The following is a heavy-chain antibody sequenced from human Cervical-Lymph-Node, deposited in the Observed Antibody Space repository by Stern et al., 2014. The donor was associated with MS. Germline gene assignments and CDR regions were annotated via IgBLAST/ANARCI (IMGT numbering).Heavy chain of an antibody. CDR1: GGSISSGGYY. D-gene: IGHD3-3*01. V-gene: IGHV4-31*03. Sequence: VQLEESGPGLVKPSQTLSLTCTVSGGSISSGGYYWSWIRQPPGKGLEWIGYIYYSGSTYYNPSLKSRVTISVDTSKNQFSLKLSSVTAADTAVYYCARVRFLEWLSEGYFDYWGQGTLVTVSS. CDR2: IYYSGST. J-gene: IGHJ4*02. CDR3: ARVRFLEWLSEGYFDY.